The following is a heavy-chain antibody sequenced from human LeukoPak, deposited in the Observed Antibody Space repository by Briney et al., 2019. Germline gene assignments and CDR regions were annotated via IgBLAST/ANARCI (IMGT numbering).Heavy chain of an antibody. J-gene: IGHJ4*02. Sequence: PGGSLRLSCAASGFTFSSYAMSWVRQAPGKGLEWVSAISGSGGSTYYADSVKGRFTISRDNSKNTLYLQMNSLRAEDTAVYYCAKDGSIYDSSGNFDYWGQGTLVTVSS. D-gene: IGHD3-22*01. CDR2: ISGSGGST. CDR1: GFTFSSYA. CDR3: AKDGSIYDSSGNFDY. V-gene: IGHV3-23*01.